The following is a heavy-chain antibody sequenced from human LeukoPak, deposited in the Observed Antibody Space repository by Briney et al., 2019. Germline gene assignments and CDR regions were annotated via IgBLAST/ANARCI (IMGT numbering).Heavy chain of an antibody. V-gene: IGHV1-69*05. Sequence: SVKVSCKASGGTFISYAISWVRQAPGQGLEWMGGMIPIFGTANYARKFQGRVTITTDESTSTAYMELSSLRSEDTAVYYCARSEGWDSNGWSSRAYYYYYMDVWGKGTTVTVSS. CDR2: MIPIFGTA. CDR3: ARSEGWDSNGWSSRAYYYYYMDV. D-gene: IGHD6-19*01. J-gene: IGHJ6*03. CDR1: GGTFISYA.